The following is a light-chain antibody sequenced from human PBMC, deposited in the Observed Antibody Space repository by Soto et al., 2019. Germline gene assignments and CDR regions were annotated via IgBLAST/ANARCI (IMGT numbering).Light chain of an antibody. CDR2: DVN. CDR1: SSEVGGSNY. CDR3: NSYTSISTSV. V-gene: IGLV2-14*03. Sequence: QSALTQPASVSGSPGQSITISCTGTSSEVGGSNYVSWYQHHPGKAPRLLIYDVNSRPSGVSNRFSGSKSGNTASLNISGLQADDEADYYCNSYTSISTSVFGTGTKLTVL. J-gene: IGLJ1*01.